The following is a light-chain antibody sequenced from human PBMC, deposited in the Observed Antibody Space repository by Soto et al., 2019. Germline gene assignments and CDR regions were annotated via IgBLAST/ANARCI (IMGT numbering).Light chain of an antibody. J-gene: IGKJ1*01. CDR2: GAS. CDR3: HQYGTSPRT. CDR1: QSLRSGD. Sequence: PGDRATLSCRASQSLRSGDLACYQQIPGQAPGLLIYGASSRATGIPDGFSGSGSGTDFNLTVSRLAPEDFAVYYCHQYGTSPRTFGQGTKVEIK. V-gene: IGKV3-20*01.